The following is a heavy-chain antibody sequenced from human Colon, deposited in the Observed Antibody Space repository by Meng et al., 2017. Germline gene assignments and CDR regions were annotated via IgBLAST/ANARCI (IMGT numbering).Heavy chain of an antibody. CDR3: ARIEYGGNGREKYNFDT. CDR2: IHHSGST. CDR1: GGSISSTNW. Sequence: SETLSLTCAVSGGSISSTNWWTWVRQSPGKGLEWIGEIHHSGSTNYNPSLERRVSISVDKAKNQFSLIVTSVTAAEKAVYVCARIEYGGNGREKYNFDTWGQGTPVTVSS. J-gene: IGHJ4*02. D-gene: IGHD4-23*01. V-gene: IGHV4/OR15-8*03.